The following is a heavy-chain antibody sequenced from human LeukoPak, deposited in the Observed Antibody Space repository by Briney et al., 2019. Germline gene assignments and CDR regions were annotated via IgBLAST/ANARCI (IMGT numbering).Heavy chain of an antibody. Sequence: GGSLRLSCSASGFTFSSYAMHWVRQAPGKGLEYVSAISSNGGSAYYADSVKGRFTISRDNSKNTLYLQMSSLRAEDTAVDYCVKDYSGGLGYWGQGTLVTVSS. CDR2: ISSNGGSA. J-gene: IGHJ4*02. CDR3: VKDYSGGLGY. D-gene: IGHD2-15*01. V-gene: IGHV3-64D*06. CDR1: GFTFSSYA.